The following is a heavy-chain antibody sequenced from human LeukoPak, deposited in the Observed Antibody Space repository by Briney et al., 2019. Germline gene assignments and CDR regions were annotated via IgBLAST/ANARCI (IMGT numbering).Heavy chain of an antibody. CDR3: ARHTRQGYNYIDY. J-gene: IGHJ4*02. D-gene: IGHD5-24*01. CDR1: GDSISGYY. CDR2: IYYKGNT. Sequence: PSETLSLTRTVSGDSISGYYWSWIRQPPGKGLDWIGYIYYKGNTNSNPSLKGRVAISVDTSKNQFSLKLNSVVVADTAVYYCARHTRQGYNYIDYWGQGILGTVSS. V-gene: IGHV4-59*08.